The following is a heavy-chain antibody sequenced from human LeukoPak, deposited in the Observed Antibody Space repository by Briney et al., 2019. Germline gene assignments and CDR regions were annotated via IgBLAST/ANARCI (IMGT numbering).Heavy chain of an antibody. D-gene: IGHD1-7*01. CDR3: VRQNSDYYYYYLDV. CDR2: VYYSGTT. V-gene: IGHV4-39*01. J-gene: IGHJ6*03. Sequence: SETLSLTCTVSGGSISSSSYYWGWIRQPPGRGLEWIGSVYYSGTTYYNTSLESRVTISEDTSRNRFSLMLSSVTAADTAVYYCVRQNSDYYYYYLDVWGEGTTVIVS. CDR1: GGSISSSSYY.